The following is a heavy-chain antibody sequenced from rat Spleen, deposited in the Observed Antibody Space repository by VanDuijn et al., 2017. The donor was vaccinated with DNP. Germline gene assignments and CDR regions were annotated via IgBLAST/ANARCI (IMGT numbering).Heavy chain of an antibody. V-gene: IGHV5-25*01. CDR3: ARQEGNYYFDY. J-gene: IGHJ2*01. CDR2: MSPTTRNS. D-gene: IGHD1-10*01. Sequence: EVQLVESGGGLVQPGRSLKLSCAASGFSFSDYDMAWVRQAPTKGLEWVACMSPTTRNSYYRDSVKGRFTVSRDDAKSTLYLQMDSLRSEDTATYYCARQEGNYYFDYWGQGVMVTVSS. CDR1: GFSFSDYD.